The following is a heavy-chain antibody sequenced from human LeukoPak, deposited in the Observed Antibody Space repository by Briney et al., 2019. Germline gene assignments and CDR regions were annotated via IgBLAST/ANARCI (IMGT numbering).Heavy chain of an antibody. CDR1: GGSINRGGHY. J-gene: IGHJ6*02. Sequence: SETLSLTCIVSGGSINRGGHYWSWIRQHPGKGLEWIGYIFYGGSTYYNPSLKSRVSISGDTSKMQISLKLSSVTAADTAVYYCARSATTFYYGMDVWGQGTTVTVSS. CDR3: ARSATTFYYGMDV. D-gene: IGHD5-12*01. CDR2: IFYGGST. V-gene: IGHV4-31*03.